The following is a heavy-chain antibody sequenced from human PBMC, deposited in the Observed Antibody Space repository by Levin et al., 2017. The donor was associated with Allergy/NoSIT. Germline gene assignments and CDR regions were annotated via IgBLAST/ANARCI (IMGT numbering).Heavy chain of an antibody. CDR1: GFTFSSYS. J-gene: IGHJ4*02. V-gene: IGHV3-21*01. Sequence: GGSLRLSCAASGFTFSSYSMNWVRQAPGKGLEWVSSISSSSSYIYYADSVKRRFTISRDNAKNSLYLQMNSLRAEDTAVYYCARGSSGSYKPEGLFDYWGQGTLVTVSS. CDR3: ARGSSGSYKPEGLFDY. D-gene: IGHD1-26*01. CDR2: ISSSSSYI.